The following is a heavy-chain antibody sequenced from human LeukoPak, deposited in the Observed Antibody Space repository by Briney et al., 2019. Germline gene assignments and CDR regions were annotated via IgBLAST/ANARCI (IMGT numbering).Heavy chain of an antibody. Sequence: GGSLRLSCAVSGFTFSSYAMSWVRQAPGKGLEWVSGISGSGGTTYYADSMKGRFTISRDNSKNTLFLQMNSLRAEDTAVYYCAKDLLLWFGELLGGYFDYWGQGTLVTVSS. CDR1: GFTFSSYA. CDR3: AKDLLLWFGELLGGYFDY. J-gene: IGHJ4*02. CDR2: ISGSGGTT. V-gene: IGHV3-23*01. D-gene: IGHD3-10*01.